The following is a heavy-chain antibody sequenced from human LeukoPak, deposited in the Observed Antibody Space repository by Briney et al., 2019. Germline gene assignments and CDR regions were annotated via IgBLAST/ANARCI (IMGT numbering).Heavy chain of an antibody. CDR2: ISSSSSYI. V-gene: IGHV3-21*01. D-gene: IGHD6-13*01. J-gene: IGHJ4*02. Sequence: GGSLRLSCAAFGFTFSSYSMNWVRQAPGKGLEWVSSISSSSSYIYYADSVKGRFTISRDNAKNSLYLQMNSLRAEDTAVYYCASVAAAGTRGEDYWGQGTLVTVSS. CDR3: ASVAAAGTRGEDY. CDR1: GFTFSSYS.